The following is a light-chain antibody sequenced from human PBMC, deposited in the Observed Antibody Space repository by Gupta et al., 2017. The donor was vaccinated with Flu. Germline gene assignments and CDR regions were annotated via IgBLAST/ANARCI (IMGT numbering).Light chain of an antibody. J-gene: IGKJ2*01. CDR3: QQNDSSSPA. CDR2: KAS. CDR1: QSISSW. V-gene: IGKV1-5*03. Sequence: DVQMTRSPSTLSASVGDRVTITCRASQSISSWLAWYQQKPGKAPKLLIYKASRVESGVPSRFSGSGSGTDFTLTISSLQLDDFATYFCQQNDSSSPAFGEGTKMEIK.